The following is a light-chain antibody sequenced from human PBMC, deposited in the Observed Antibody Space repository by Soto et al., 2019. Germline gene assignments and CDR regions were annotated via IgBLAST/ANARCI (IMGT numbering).Light chain of an antibody. Sequence: DVQMTQSPSTLSASVGDRVTISCRAGQDISSFLAWYQHKPGKAPKLLIYDASTLQTGVPSRFRGSGFGTEFTLTISGLQPDDIATYYCQQHDDYSHATFGQGTK. CDR2: DAS. CDR1: QDISSF. CDR3: QQHDDYSHAT. J-gene: IGKJ2*01. V-gene: IGKV1-5*01.